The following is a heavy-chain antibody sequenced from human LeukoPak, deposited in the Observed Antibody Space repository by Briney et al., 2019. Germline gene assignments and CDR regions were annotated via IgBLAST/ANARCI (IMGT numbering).Heavy chain of an antibody. J-gene: IGHJ4*02. Sequence: SETLSLTCTVSGGSISSSSYYWGWIRQPPGKGLEWIGSIYYSGSTYYNPSLKSRVTISVDTSKSQFSLKLSSVTAADTAVYYCARDKAIVAPPYYFDYWGQGTLVTVSS. D-gene: IGHD3-22*01. CDR2: IYYSGST. CDR3: ARDKAIVAPPYYFDY. V-gene: IGHV4-39*07. CDR1: GGSISSSSYY.